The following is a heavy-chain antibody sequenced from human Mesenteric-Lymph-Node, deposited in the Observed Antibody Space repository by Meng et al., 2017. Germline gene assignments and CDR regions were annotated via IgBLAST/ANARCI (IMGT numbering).Heavy chain of an antibody. V-gene: IGHV4-38-2*02. J-gene: IGHJ4*02. CDR2: IYHSGRT. D-gene: IGHD3-10*01. CDR3: ARTVPITYGSYLSTFDD. Sequence: GSLRLSCRASDYTVSSGYFWGWIRQPPGKGLEWAGNIYHSGRTYYDPSFKSRFTISVDTSKNQFSLKLSTVTAADTDVYYCARTVPITYGSYLSTFDDWGQGTLVTVSS. CDR1: DYTVSSGYF.